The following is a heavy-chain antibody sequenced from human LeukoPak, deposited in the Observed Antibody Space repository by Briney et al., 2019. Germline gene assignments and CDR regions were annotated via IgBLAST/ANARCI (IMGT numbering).Heavy chain of an antibody. J-gene: IGHJ5*02. Sequence: PGGSLRLSCAASGFTFSSYAMHWIRQPPGKGLEWIGEINHSGSTNYNPSLKSRVTISVGTSKNQFSLKLSSVTAADTAVYYCARGLRRGYNWFDPWGQGTLVTVSS. CDR1: GFTFSSYA. CDR2: INHSGST. V-gene: IGHV4-34*01. D-gene: IGHD4-17*01. CDR3: ARGLRRGYNWFDP.